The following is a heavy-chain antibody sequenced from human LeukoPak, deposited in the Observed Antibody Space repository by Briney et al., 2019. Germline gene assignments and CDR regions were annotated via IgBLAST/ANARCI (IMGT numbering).Heavy chain of an antibody. CDR2: ISDDGSNK. CDR3: ARGHSGRYFASDY. V-gene: IGHV3-30*14. D-gene: IGHD1-26*01. CDR1: GFTFSNYA. Sequence: GGSLRLSCAASGFTFSNYAMHWVRQAPGKGLEWVAVISDDGSNKYYADSVKGRFTVSRDNSKNTLYLQMNSLRVEDTAVYYCARGHSGRYFASDYWGQGTLVTVSS. J-gene: IGHJ4*02.